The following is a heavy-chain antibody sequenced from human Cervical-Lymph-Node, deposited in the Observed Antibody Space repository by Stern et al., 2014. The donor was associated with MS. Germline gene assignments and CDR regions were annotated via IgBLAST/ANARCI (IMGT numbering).Heavy chain of an antibody. Sequence: VQLMQSGGGLVQPGGSLRLSCVASGFVFNDYWMQWVRQAPGKGLEWVANIREDGRELYYADSVKGRFTISRDNAKNSLYLQMHTLRSEDTGIYYCARRYFDNWGQGTLVTVSS. CDR2: IREDGREL. V-gene: IGHV3-7*01. CDR3: ARRYFDN. J-gene: IGHJ4*02. CDR1: GFVFNDYW.